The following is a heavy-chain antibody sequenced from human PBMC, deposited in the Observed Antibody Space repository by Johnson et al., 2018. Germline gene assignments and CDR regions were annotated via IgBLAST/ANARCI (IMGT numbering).Heavy chain of an antibody. V-gene: IGHV3-43*01. CDR3: AKDGSPYGEGEGGFDY. J-gene: IGHJ4*02. D-gene: IGHD4-17*01. CDR1: GFSFDDYT. Sequence: EVQLVESGGVVVQXGGSXRLXCAASGFSFDDYTMHWVRQAPGKGLEWVSLISWDGRSTYYADSVKGRFTISRDNRKDSMYVQMNSLRIEDTALYSCAKDGSPYGEGEGGFDYWGQGTLVTVSS. CDR2: ISWDGRST.